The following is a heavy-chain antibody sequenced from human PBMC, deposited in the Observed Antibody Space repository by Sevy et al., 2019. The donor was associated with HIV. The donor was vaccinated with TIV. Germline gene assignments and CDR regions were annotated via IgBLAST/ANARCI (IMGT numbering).Heavy chain of an antibody. D-gene: IGHD2-21*02. CDR1: GFTFSDYY. CDR3: ARAGGDWDNDY. CDR2: ISSSGNSI. Sequence: GGSLRLSCTASGFTFSDYYMSWVRQAPGKGLEWVSYISSSGNSIYYADSVKGRFTVSRDNAKNSLYLQMNSLRGDDTAVYYCARAGGDWDNDYWGQGTLVTVSS. V-gene: IGHV3-11*01. J-gene: IGHJ4*02.